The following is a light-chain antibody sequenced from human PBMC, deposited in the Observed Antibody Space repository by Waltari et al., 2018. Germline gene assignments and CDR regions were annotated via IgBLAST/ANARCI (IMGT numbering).Light chain of an antibody. CDR3: QQYDISPLT. Sequence: EIVFSQSPGTLSFSPGVRATLSCRASQTVRTTYLAWYQQKPGQAPTLLIYGASSRATGIPDRFSGSGSGTDFSLTISSLEPEDFAVYYCQQYDISPLTFGGGTKVEIK. CDR2: GAS. CDR1: QTVRTTY. V-gene: IGKV3-20*01. J-gene: IGKJ4*01.